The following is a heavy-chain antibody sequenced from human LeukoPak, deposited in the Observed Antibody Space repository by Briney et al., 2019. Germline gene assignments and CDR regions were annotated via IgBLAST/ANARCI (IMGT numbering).Heavy chain of an antibody. CDR3: ARDGTYYYDSSGYYQPFDY. D-gene: IGHD3-22*01. CDR2: INTNTGNP. CDR1: GGTFSSYA. V-gene: IGHV7-4-1*01. Sequence: GASVKVSCKASGGTFSSYAISWVRQAPGQGLEWMGWINTNTGNPTYAQGFTGRFVFSLDTSVSTAYLQICSLKAEDTAVYYCARDGTYYYDSSGYYQPFDYWGQGTLVTVSS. J-gene: IGHJ4*02.